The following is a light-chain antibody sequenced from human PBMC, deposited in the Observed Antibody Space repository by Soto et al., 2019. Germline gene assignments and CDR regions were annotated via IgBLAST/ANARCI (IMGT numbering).Light chain of an antibody. J-gene: IGLJ3*02. V-gene: IGLV2-14*01. Sequence: QSVLTQPASVSGSPGQSLTIFCTGTSSDVGGYNYVSWYQQHPGKAPKLIIYEVSNPPSGVSNRLSGSKSDNTASLTISGLQADDEPDYYFSSYTSSSTWVFGGGTNVTVL. CDR3: SSYTSSSTWV. CDR2: EVS. CDR1: SSDVGGYNY.